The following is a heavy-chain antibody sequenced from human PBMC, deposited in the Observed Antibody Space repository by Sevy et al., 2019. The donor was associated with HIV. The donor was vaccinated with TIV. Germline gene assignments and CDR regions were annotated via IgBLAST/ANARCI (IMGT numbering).Heavy chain of an antibody. Sequence: ASVKVSCKASGYTFTGYYMHWVRQAPGQGLGWMGWINPNSGGTNYAQKFQGRVTMTRDTSISTAYMELSRLRSDDTAVYYCAREVVPAAIAENYGMDVWGQGTTVTVSS. V-gene: IGHV1-2*02. D-gene: IGHD2-2*01. CDR2: INPNSGGT. J-gene: IGHJ6*02. CDR1: GYTFTGYY. CDR3: AREVVPAAIAENYGMDV.